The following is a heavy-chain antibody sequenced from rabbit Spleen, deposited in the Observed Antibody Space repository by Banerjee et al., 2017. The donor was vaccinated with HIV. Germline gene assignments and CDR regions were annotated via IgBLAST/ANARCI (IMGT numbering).Heavy chain of an antibody. CDR1: AFDFSVYG. D-gene: IGHD2-1*01. CDR2: IDPLFGCP. V-gene: IGHV1S47*01. CDR3: VRDRANIGGDYGPYYFDL. Sequence: QEQVVESGGGLGQPVGSLKLSCKASAFDFSVYGVSRVLQASGKGLEWIGYIDPLFGCPYYASWVNGRFTISSHNAQNTLYLQLNSLTAADTATYFCVRDRANIGGDYGPYYFDLWGPGTLVTVS. J-gene: IGHJ4*01.